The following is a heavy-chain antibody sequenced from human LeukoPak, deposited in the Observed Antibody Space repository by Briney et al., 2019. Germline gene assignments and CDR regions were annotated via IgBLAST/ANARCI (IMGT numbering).Heavy chain of an antibody. V-gene: IGHV1-2*02. Sequence: ASVKVSCKASGYTFTGYYMHWVRQAPGQGLEWMGWINPNSGGTNYAQKFQGRVTMTRDTSISTAYMELSRLRSDDTAVYYCARNLSPRGSYWFDPWGQGTLVTVSS. CDR1: GYTFTGYY. CDR3: ARNLSPRGSYWFDP. D-gene: IGHD1-26*01. CDR2: INPNSGGT. J-gene: IGHJ5*02.